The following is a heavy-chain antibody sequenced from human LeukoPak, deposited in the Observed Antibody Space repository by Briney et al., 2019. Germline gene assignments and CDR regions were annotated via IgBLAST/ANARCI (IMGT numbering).Heavy chain of an antibody. CDR1: GGSISSSSYY. CDR3: ASPGGTVAARDAFDI. J-gene: IGHJ3*02. Sequence: PSETLSLTCTVFGGSISSSSYYWGWIRQPPGKGLEWIGSIYYSGSTYYNPSLKSRVTISVDTSKNQFSLKLSSVTAADTAVYYCASPGGTVAARDAFDIWGQGTMVTVSS. D-gene: IGHD6-19*01. V-gene: IGHV4-39*01. CDR2: IYYSGST.